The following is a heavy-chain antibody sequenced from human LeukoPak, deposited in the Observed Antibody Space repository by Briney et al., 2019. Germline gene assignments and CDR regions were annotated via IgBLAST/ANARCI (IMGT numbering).Heavy chain of an antibody. D-gene: IGHD5-12*01. V-gene: IGHV3-23*01. CDR3: AKVHSDYDSHLQSFDY. J-gene: IGHJ4*02. CDR2: ISGSGATT. CDR1: GFTFSSYA. Sequence: QPGGSLRLSCAASGFTFSSYAMNWVRQSPGKGLEWVSAISGSGATTYYADSVKGRFTISRDNSKNTLYLQMNSLRAEDTAVYYCAKVHSDYDSHLQSFDYWGQGTLVTVSS.